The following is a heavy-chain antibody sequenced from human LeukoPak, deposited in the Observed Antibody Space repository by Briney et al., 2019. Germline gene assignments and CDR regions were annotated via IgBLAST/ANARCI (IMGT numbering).Heavy chain of an antibody. Sequence: KPSETMSLTCTVSGGSISSSSYYWGWIRQPPGKGLEWIGSIYYSGSTYYNPSLKSRVTISVDTSKNQFSLKLSPVTAADTAVYYCARPMVRGVIAFDYWGQGTLVTVSS. V-gene: IGHV4-39*01. CDR2: IYYSGST. CDR3: ARPMVRGVIAFDY. D-gene: IGHD3-10*01. CDR1: GGSISSSSYY. J-gene: IGHJ4*02.